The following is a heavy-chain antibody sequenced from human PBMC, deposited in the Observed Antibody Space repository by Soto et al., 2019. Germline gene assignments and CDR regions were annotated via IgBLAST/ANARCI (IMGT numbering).Heavy chain of an antibody. CDR3: VHHGGVPYYHDF. D-gene: IGHD2-8*01. Sequence: QVQLVQSGAEVKKPGSSVKVSCKASGDVFRSYGINWVRQAPGQGLEWMGGIIPISGTTNYAQKFQGRVAITADESTDTVYMELSRLRSEDTAVYYCVHHGGVPYYHDFWGQGMLVTVSS. V-gene: IGHV1-69*01. J-gene: IGHJ4*02. CDR2: IIPISGTT. CDR1: GDVFRSYG.